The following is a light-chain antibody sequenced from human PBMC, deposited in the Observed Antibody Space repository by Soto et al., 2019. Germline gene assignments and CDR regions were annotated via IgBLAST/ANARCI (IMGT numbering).Light chain of an antibody. CDR1: QSVSNNY. CDR3: QQYGSSGT. Sequence: EIVWTQSPGTLSLSPGERATLSCRASQSVSNNYLAWYQQKPGQAPRLLIDGASNRATGIPDRFSGSGSGTDFTLTISRLEPEDFAVYYCQQYGSSGTFGQGTKVDIK. J-gene: IGKJ1*01. CDR2: GAS. V-gene: IGKV3-20*01.